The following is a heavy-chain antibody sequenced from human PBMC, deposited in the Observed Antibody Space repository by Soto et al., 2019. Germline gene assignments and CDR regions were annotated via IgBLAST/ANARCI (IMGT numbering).Heavy chain of an antibody. CDR3: GRVVIAATPHRDVDY. Sequence: SETLSLTCTVSGGSVNSTNYNWGWIRQPPGKGLEWIGSIYNTASTYYNPSLKSRVTISVDTSRNQFSLNLNSVTAADTAIYYCGRVVIAATPHRDVDYCGQGTLVTVSS. D-gene: IGHD2-15*01. J-gene: IGHJ4*02. V-gene: IGHV4-39*01. CDR2: IYNTAST. CDR1: GGSVNSTNYN.